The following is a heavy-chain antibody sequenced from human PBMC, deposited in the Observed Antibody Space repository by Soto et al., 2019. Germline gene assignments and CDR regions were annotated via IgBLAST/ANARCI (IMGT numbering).Heavy chain of an antibody. V-gene: IGHV1-69*13. D-gene: IGHD4-17*01. CDR2: IIPIFGTA. J-gene: IGHJ5*02. Sequence: GASVTVSCKASGGTFSSYAISWVRQAPGQGLEWMGGIIPIFGTANYAQKFQGRVTITADESTSTAYMELSSLRSEDTAVYYCAKLPWADYGGIFDPWGQGTLVTVSS. CDR1: GGTFSSYA. CDR3: AKLPWADYGGIFDP.